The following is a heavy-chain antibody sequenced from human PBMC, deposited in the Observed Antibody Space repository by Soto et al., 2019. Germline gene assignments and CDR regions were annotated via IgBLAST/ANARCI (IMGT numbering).Heavy chain of an antibody. CDR1: GGSISSYY. V-gene: IGHV4-59*01. D-gene: IGHD6-6*01. CDR3: ARTEPRIAARREDYGMDV. CDR2: IYYSGST. Sequence: SETLSLTCTVSGGSISSYYWSWIRQPPGKGLEWIGYIYYSGSTNYNPSLKSRVTISVDTSKNQFSLKLSSVTAADTAVYYCARTEPRIAARREDYGMDVWGQGTKVTVSS. J-gene: IGHJ6*02.